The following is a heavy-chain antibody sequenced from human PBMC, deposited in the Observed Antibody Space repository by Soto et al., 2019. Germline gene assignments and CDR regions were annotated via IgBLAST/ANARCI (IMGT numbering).Heavy chain of an antibody. V-gene: IGHV3-74*03. J-gene: IGHJ4*02. Sequence: GGSLRLSCAASDFSLSPYWMHWVRQVPGRGLEWVARLSSDGFGAAYADSVKGRFFISRDIARNTLSLQMNSLRADDTAVYYCARDLGGPDYWGRGTSVTVSS. CDR2: LSSDGFGA. CDR3: ARDLGGPDY. CDR1: DFSLSPYW. D-gene: IGHD3-16*01.